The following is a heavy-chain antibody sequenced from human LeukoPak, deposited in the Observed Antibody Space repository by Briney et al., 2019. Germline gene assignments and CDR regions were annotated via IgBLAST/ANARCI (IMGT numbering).Heavy chain of an antibody. Sequence: SETLSLTCTVSGGSISSDHWSWVRQPPGKGLEWIGYILTSGSTNYNPSLKSRVSISVDTSKNQFSLKLSSVTAEDTAVYYCARVRVSGSYLYYFDNRGQGTLVTVSS. J-gene: IGHJ4*02. CDR3: ARVRVSGSYLYYFDN. CDR1: GGSISSDH. D-gene: IGHD1-26*01. CDR2: ILTSGST. V-gene: IGHV4-4*09.